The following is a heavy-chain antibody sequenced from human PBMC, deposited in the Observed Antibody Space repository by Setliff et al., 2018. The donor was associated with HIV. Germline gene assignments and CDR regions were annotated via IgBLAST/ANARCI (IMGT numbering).Heavy chain of an antibody. CDR2: IWYDASKK. V-gene: IGHV3-33*06. CDR1: GFTFNSYG. D-gene: IGHD3-3*01. CDR3: VKDVVKFWSGSGALDF. Sequence: GGSLRLSCAASGFTFNSYGMHWVRQAPGKGLEWVALIWYDASKKEYAESVKGRFNILRDDSKETVDLQMNSLRADDTAVYYCVKDVVKFWSGSGALDFWGPGTLVTVSS. J-gene: IGHJ4*02.